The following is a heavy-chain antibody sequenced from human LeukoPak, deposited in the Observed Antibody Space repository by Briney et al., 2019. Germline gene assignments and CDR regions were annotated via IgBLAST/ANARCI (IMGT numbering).Heavy chain of an antibody. J-gene: IGHJ4*02. CDR3: ARAGVAAAGTRSFDY. D-gene: IGHD6-13*01. CDR2: INPNSGGT. Sequence: AASVKVSCKASGYTFTGYYTHWVRQAPGQGLEWMGWINPNSGGTNYAQKFQGRVTMTRDTSISTAYMELSRLRSDDTAVYYCARAGVAAAGTRSFDYWGQGTLVTVSS. CDR1: GYTFTGYY. V-gene: IGHV1-2*02.